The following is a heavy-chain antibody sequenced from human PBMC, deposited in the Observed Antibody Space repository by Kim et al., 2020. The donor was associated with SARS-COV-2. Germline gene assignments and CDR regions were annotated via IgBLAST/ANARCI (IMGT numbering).Heavy chain of an antibody. CDR3: ARGPMVQGVIITYYYYYMDV. J-gene: IGHJ6*03. CDR1: GYTFTSYD. Sequence: ASVKVSCKASGYTFTSYDINWVRQATGQGLEWMGWMNPNSGNTGYAQKFQGRVTMTRNTSISTAYMELSSLRSEDTAVYYCARGPMVQGVIITYYYYYMDVWGKGTTVTVAS. D-gene: IGHD3-10*01. V-gene: IGHV1-8*01. CDR2: MNPNSGNT.